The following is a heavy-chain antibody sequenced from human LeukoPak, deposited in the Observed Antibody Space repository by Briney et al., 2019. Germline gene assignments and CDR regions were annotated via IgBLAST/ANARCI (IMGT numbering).Heavy chain of an antibody. D-gene: IGHD3-3*01. CDR3: AHSRPPYYDFWSGLGGYFDY. V-gene: IGHV2-5*01. Sequence: SGPTLVKPTQTLTLTCTFSGFSLSTSGEGVGWIRQPPGKALEWLALIYWNDDKRYSPSLKSRLTITKDTSKNQVVLTMSNMDPVDTATYYCAHSRPPYYDFWSGLGGYFDYWGQGTLVTVSS. CDR2: IYWNDDK. J-gene: IGHJ4*02. CDR1: GFSLSTSGEG.